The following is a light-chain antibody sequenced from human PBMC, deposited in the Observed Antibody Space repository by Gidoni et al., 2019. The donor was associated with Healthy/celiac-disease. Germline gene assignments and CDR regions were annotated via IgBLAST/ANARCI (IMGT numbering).Light chain of an antibody. J-gene: IGKJ4*01. V-gene: IGKV3-20*01. Sequence: EIALSQSPGTLSLSPGERATLTCRASQSVSSSYVAWYQQKPGQAPRLLIYGASSRATGIPDRFSGSGSGTDFTLTISRLEPEDFAVYYCQQYGSSPKTFGGGTKVEIK. CDR2: GAS. CDR1: QSVSSSY. CDR3: QQYGSSPKT.